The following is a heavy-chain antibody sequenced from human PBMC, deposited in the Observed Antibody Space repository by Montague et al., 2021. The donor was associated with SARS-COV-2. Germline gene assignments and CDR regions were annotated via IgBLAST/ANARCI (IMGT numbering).Heavy chain of an antibody. V-gene: IGHV4-39*01. J-gene: IGHJ4*02. CDR2: IFYSGST. D-gene: IGHD3-10*01. CDR3: ASMVRAQVYYFDY. CDR1: GGSISSSSYY. Sequence: SEILPLTCTVSGGSISSSSYYWGWIRQPPGKGLEWIGSIFYSGSTDYNPSLKSRVTMSVDTSKNQFSLKLSSVTAADTAVYYCASMVRAQVYYFDYWGQGTLVTVSS.